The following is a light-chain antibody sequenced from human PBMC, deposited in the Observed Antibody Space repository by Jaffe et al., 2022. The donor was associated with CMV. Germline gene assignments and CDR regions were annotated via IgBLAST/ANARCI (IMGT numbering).Light chain of an antibody. CDR3: AAWDDSLGGV. Sequence: QSVLTQPPSASGTPGQRVTISCSGSSSNIGNNNIYWYQQFPGTAPKLLIYKNSLRPSGVPDRFSGSKSGTSGSLAIRGLQSEDEADYYCAAWDDSLGGVFGGGTKLTVL. J-gene: IGLJ3*02. V-gene: IGLV1-47*01. CDR1: SSNIGNNN. CDR2: KNS.